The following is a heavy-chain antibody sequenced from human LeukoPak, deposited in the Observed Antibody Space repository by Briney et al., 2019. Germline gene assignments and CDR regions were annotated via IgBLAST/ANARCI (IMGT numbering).Heavy chain of an antibody. V-gene: IGHV3-21*04. D-gene: IGHD3-22*01. CDR3: ARVASSGYYYAVFGWFDP. J-gene: IGHJ5*02. CDR2: ISSSSSYI. CDR1: GFTFSSYS. Sequence: PGGSLRLSCAASGFTFSSYSMNWARQAPGKGLEWVSSISSSSSYIYYADSVKGRFTISRDNSKNTLYLQMNSLRAEDTAVYYCARVASSGYYYAVFGWFDPWGQGTLVTVSS.